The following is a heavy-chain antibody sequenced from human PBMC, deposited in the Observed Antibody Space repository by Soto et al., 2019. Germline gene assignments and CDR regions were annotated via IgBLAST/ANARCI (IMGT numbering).Heavy chain of an antibody. D-gene: IGHD2-15*01. CDR2: INPHSGGT. CDR1: GYTFTGYY. Sequence: ASVKVSCKASGYTFTGYYMHWVRQAPGQGLERMGWINPHSGGTNYAQKFQDRVTMSRDTSISTAYMQLSRRRSDDTAVYYSARDRVAEAFDVWGEGRMVTVAS. V-gene: IGHV1-2*02. CDR3: ARDRVAEAFDV. J-gene: IGHJ3*01.